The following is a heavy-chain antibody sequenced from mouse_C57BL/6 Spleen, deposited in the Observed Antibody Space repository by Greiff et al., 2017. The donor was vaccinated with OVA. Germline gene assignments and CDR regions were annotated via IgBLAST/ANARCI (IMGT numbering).Heavy chain of an antibody. CDR1: GYAFSSYW. Sequence: VKLVESGAELVKPGASVKISCKASGYAFSSYWMNWVKQRPGKGLEWIGQIYPGDGDTNYNGKFKGKATLTADKSSSTAYMQLSSLTSEDSAVYFCARPDRGSSRNFDYWGQGTTLTVSS. V-gene: IGHV1-80*01. D-gene: IGHD1-1*01. CDR3: ARPDRGSSRNFDY. J-gene: IGHJ2*01. CDR2: IYPGDGDT.